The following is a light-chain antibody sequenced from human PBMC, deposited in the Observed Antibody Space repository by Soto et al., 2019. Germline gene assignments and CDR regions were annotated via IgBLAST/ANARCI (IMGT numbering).Light chain of an antibody. V-gene: IGKV1-27*01. Sequence: DIQITQSPSSLSASVGDRVTITCRASQGISNYVAWYQQKPGKVPKLLISAASTLQSGVSSRFSGRGSGTDFTLTISSLQPEDVATYYCQKYDTVPFTFGPGTKVDFK. CDR3: QKYDTVPFT. CDR2: AAS. CDR1: QGISNY. J-gene: IGKJ3*01.